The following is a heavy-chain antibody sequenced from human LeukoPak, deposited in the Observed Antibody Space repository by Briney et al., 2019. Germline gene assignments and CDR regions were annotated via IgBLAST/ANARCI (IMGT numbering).Heavy chain of an antibody. CDR2: IHYSGST. CDR1: GGSISSGDYY. V-gene: IGHV4-30-4*08. J-gene: IGHJ5*02. CDR3: ARENYDFETFDP. D-gene: IGHD3-3*01. Sequence: ASQTLSLTCTVSGGSISSGDYYWSWIRQPPGKGLEWIGYIHYSGSTYYNPSLKSRVTISVDTSKNQFSLKLSSVTAADTAVYYCARENYDFETFDPWGQGTLVTVSS.